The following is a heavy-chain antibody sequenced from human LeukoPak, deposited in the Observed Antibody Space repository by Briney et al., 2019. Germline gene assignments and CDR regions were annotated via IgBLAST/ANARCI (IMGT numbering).Heavy chain of an antibody. CDR1: GFTFSSYA. CDR2: ISYDGSNK. D-gene: IGHD6-6*01. Sequence: GGSLRLSCAASGFTFSSYAMHWVRQAPGKGLEWVAVISYDGSNKYYADSVKGRFTISRDNSKNTLYLQMNSMRAEDTAVYYCARSAFEYSSSSESYWGQGTLVTVSS. CDR3: ARSAFEYSSSSESY. V-gene: IGHV3-30*04. J-gene: IGHJ4*02.